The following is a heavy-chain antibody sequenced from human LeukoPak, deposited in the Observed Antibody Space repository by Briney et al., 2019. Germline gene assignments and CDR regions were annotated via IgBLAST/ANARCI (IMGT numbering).Heavy chain of an antibody. CDR1: GGTFSSYA. J-gene: IGHJ6*03. Sequence: GASVKVSCKASGGTFSSYAINWVRQAPGQGLEWMGGIIPIFGTANYAQKFQGRVTITTDESTSTAYMELSSLRSEDTAVYYCARGASMVRGVMGPYYYYYMDVWGKGTTVTVSS. CDR2: IIPIFGTA. CDR3: ARGASMVRGVMGPYYYYYMDV. V-gene: IGHV1-69*05. D-gene: IGHD3-10*01.